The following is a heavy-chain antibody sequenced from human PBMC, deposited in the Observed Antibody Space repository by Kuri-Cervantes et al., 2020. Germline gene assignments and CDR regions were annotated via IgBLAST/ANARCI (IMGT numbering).Heavy chain of an antibody. J-gene: IGHJ4*02. Sequence: GGSLRLSCAASGFTFSSYWMSWVRQAPGKGLEWVANIKQDGSEKYYVDSEKGRFTISRDNAKNSLYLQMNSLRAEDTAVYYCARDLPDYYDSSGYLDYWGQGTLVTVSS. CDR2: IKQDGSEK. CDR3: ARDLPDYYDSSGYLDY. V-gene: IGHV3-7*01. CDR1: GFTFSSYW. D-gene: IGHD3-22*01.